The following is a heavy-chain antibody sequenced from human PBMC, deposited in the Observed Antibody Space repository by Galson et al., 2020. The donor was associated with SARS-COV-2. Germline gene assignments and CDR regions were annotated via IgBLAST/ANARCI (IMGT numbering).Heavy chain of an antibody. V-gene: IGHV4-31*03. CDR2: IYYSGST. CDR1: GGSISSGGYY. Sequence: SETLSLTCTVSGGSISSGGYYWSWIRQHPGKGLEWIGYIYYSGSTYYNPSLKSRVTISVDTSKNQFSLKLSSVTAADTAVYYCARWDCSGGSCYSSAAFDIWGQGTMVTVSS. D-gene: IGHD2-15*01. CDR3: ARWDCSGGSCYSSAAFDI. J-gene: IGHJ3*02.